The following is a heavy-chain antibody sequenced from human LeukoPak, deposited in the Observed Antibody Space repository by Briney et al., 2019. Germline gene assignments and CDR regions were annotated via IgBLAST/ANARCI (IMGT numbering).Heavy chain of an antibody. CDR1: GGSIGSHY. J-gene: IGHJ4*02. D-gene: IGHD3-16*01. CDR3: ARGGVLKSVDY. CDR2: VYDIGTT. V-gene: IGHV4-59*11. Sequence: SETLSLTCTVSGGSIGSHYWTWIRQTPGKGLEWIGYVYDIGTTKCNPSLKSRVTISVDTSKNQFSLRLSSVTAADTAVYYCARGGVLKSVDYWGQGTLVAVSS.